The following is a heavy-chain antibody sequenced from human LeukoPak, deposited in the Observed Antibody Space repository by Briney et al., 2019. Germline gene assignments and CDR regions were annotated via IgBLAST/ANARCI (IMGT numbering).Heavy chain of an antibody. CDR2: ISSSSSYI. Sequence: PGGSLRLSCAASGFTFSSYSMNWVRQAPGKGLEWVSSISSSSSYIYYADSLKGRFTISRDNAKNSLYLPMNSLRAEDTAVYYCASGSITSYLTDYWGQGTLVTVFS. V-gene: IGHV3-21*01. CDR3: ASGSITSYLTDY. D-gene: IGHD3-16*01. J-gene: IGHJ4*02. CDR1: GFTFSSYS.